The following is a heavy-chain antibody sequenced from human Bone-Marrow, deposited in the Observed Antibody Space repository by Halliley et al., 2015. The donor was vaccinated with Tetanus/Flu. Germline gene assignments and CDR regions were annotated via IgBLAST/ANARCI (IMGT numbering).Heavy chain of an antibody. Sequence: IGKISRPGSTTYTPSLKSRVTISIDTSQNQFSLRLPSGTAADTAVYYCARSTTVVNGIDYWGQGTLVAVSS. V-gene: IGHV4-34*01. CDR2: ISRPGST. J-gene: IGHJ4*02. D-gene: IGHD4-17*01. CDR3: ARSTTVVNGIDY.